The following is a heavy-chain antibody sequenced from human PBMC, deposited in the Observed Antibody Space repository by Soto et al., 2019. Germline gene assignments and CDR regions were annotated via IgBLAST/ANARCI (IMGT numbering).Heavy chain of an antibody. Sequence: GGSLRLSCAASGFTFSSYAMSWVRQAPGKGLEWVSAISGSGGSTYYADSVKGRFTISRDNSKNTLYLQMNSLRAEDTAVYYCAKDLGNYDYIWWSYRTTSPSLMFDYWGQGPPVTV. J-gene: IGHJ4*02. D-gene: IGHD3-16*02. V-gene: IGHV3-23*01. CDR1: GFTFSSYA. CDR2: ISGSGGST. CDR3: AKDLGNYDYIWWSYRTTSPSLMFDY.